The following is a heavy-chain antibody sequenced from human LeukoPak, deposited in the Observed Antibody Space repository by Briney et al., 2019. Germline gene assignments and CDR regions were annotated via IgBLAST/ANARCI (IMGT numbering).Heavy chain of an antibody. V-gene: IGHV3-23*01. J-gene: IGHJ4*02. D-gene: IGHD3-10*01. CDR1: GFTFSSYF. CDR3: ARGYYGSGNYPLIDY. CDR2: ISASRGDT. Sequence: PGGSLRLSCAASGFTFSSYFMSWVRQAPGKGLEWVSTISASRGDTYYADSVKGRFIVSRDNSKNTLFLQMNSLRAEDTALYYCARGYYGSGNYPLIDYWGQGTLITVSS.